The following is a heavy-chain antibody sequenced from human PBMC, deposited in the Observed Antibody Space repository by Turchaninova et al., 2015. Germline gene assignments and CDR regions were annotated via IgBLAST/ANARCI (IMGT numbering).Heavy chain of an antibody. J-gene: IGHJ2*01. CDR2: ITADGSGA. CDR3: ARLITYFDL. V-gene: IGHV3-74*01. CDR1: GFTFSGYW. Sequence: EVQLVESGGDLVQPGGSLRLSCVASGFTFSGYWMHWVRQAPGQGLVWVSLITADGSGADEADSVKVRFTISRDNAKNTLYLQRNSLRAEDTAVYYCARLITYFDLWGRGTLVTVSS.